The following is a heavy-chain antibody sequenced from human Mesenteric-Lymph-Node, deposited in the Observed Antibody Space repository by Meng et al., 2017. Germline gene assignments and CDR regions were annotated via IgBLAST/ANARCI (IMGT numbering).Heavy chain of an antibody. CDR1: GDSVSSKRSV. J-gene: IGHJ4*02. D-gene: IGHD5-12*01. V-gene: IGHV6-1*01. CDR3: GRGYYFDY. Sequence: QRQHSGPGLVKPSQTVSLTCAISGDSVSSKRSVWNWIRQSPSRGLEWLGRTYYRSEWFSDYAESVKSRITISPDTSKNQFSLQLTSVTPEDAAVYYCGRGYYFDYWGQGTLVTASS. CDR2: TYYRSEWFS.